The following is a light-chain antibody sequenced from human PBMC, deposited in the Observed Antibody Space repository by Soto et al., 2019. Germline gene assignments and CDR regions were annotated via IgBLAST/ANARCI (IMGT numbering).Light chain of an antibody. CDR2: KVS. J-gene: IGKJ1*01. V-gene: IGKV1-5*03. Sequence: DIQMTQSPSTLSASVGDRVTITCRASQSTNSWLAWYQRKPGKAPKILIYKVSNLESGVPSRFSGSGSGTEFTLTISSLQPDDFATYYCQQYNTYPWTFGQGTKVEIK. CDR1: QSTNSW. CDR3: QQYNTYPWT.